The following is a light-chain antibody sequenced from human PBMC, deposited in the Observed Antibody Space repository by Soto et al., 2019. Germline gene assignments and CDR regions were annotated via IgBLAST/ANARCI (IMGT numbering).Light chain of an antibody. CDR2: DVT. Sequence: QSVLTQPASVSGSPGQSITISCTGTSSDVGGYNYVSWYQHHPGKAPKLIISDVTNRPSGVSNRFSGSKSDNTPSLTISRLQAEDEADYYCNSYTTSTSLYVVFGGGTKLTVL. CDR3: NSYTTSTSLYVV. CDR1: SSDVGGYNY. V-gene: IGLV2-14*03. J-gene: IGLJ2*01.